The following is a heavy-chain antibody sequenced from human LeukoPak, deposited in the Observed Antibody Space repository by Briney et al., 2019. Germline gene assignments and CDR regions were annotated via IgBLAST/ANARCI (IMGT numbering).Heavy chain of an antibody. J-gene: IGHJ5*02. CDR2: INPSGGST. V-gene: IGHV1-46*01. D-gene: IGHD6-13*01. CDR1: GYTFTSYY. Sequence: ASVTLSCKASGYTFTSYYMHWVRQAPGQGLEWMGIINPSGGSTSYAQKFQGRVTMTRDTSTSTVYMELSSLRSEDAAVYYCAREGVAAASDWFDPWGQGTLVTVSS. CDR3: AREGVAAASDWFDP.